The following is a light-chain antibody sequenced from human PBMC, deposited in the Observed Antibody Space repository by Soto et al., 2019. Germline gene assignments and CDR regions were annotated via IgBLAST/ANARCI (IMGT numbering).Light chain of an antibody. V-gene: IGLV2-14*01. CDR1: SSDVGGYDY. J-gene: IGLJ1*01. CDR2: EVT. Sequence: QSVLTQPASVSGSPGQSIAISCTGTSSDVGGYDYVSWYQQQPDKAPKLMIYEVTKRPSGVSNRLSGSKTGNTASLTFSGLQSEDEADYYCSSHTSGSTRVFGTGTKVTVL. CDR3: SSHTSGSTRV.